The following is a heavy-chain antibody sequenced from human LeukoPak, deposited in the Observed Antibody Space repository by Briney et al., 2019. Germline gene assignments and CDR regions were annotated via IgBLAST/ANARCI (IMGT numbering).Heavy chain of an antibody. CDR3: ARDPIVGATLGLFDP. CDR2: IYTSGST. D-gene: IGHD1-26*01. J-gene: IGHJ5*02. Sequence: SETLSLXCTVSGGSISSYYWSWIRQPAGKGLEWIGRIYTSGSTNYNPSLRSRVTMSVDTSKNQLSLKLSSVTAADTAVYYCARDPIVGATLGLFDPWGQGTLVTVSS. CDR1: GGSISSYY. V-gene: IGHV4-4*07.